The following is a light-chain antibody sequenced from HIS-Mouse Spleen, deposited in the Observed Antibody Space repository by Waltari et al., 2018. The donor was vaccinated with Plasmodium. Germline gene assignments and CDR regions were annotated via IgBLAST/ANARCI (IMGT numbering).Light chain of an antibody. CDR1: KLGYKY. Sequence: SYELTQPPSVSVSPGQTASIPCSGDKLGYKYACWYQQKPGQSPVLVIYQDSKRPSGIPERFSGSNSGNTATLTISGTQAMDEADYYCQAWDSRTVVFGGGTKLTVL. CDR3: QAWDSRTVV. CDR2: QDS. J-gene: IGLJ2*01. V-gene: IGLV3-1*01.